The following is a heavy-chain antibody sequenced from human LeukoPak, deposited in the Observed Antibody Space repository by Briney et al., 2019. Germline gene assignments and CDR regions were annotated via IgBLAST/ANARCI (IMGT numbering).Heavy chain of an antibody. V-gene: IGHV3-15*07. CDR1: GFTFSNEY. CDR3: ITPLPYSAQ. CDR2: IKPKTDGETT. D-gene: IGHD2-21*01. Sequence: PGGPLRPSCAAAGFTFSNEYMKWVGPAPGKGLERVGRIKPKTDGETTEYAAPVKDRFSISRDDSKSMMYLQMNSLKTEDTAVYYCITPLPYSAQGGQGTLVTVSS. J-gene: IGHJ4*02.